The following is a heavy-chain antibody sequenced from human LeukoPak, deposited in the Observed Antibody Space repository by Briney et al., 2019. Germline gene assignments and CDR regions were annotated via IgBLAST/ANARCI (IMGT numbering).Heavy chain of an antibody. Sequence: GGSLRLSCAASGFTFSSYWMSWVRQAPGKGLEWVANIKQDGSEKYYVDSVKGRFTISRDNAKNSLYLQMDSLRAEDTAVYYCARGPFLEWTSVNWFDPWGQGTLVTVSS. V-gene: IGHV3-7*01. CDR2: IKQDGSEK. CDR3: ARGPFLEWTSVNWFDP. CDR1: GFTFSSYW. J-gene: IGHJ5*02. D-gene: IGHD3-3*01.